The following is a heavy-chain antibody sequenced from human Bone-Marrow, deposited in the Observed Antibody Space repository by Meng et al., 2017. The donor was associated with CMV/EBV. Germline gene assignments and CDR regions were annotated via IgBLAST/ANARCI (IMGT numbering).Heavy chain of an antibody. J-gene: IGHJ4*02. D-gene: IGHD3-10*01. CDR1: GGSINIRDYY. CDR2: IYYSGAT. V-gene: IGHV4-31*02. CDR3: ARVLYYYGSASNFDH. Sequence: GGSINIRDYYWSWVRQYPGRGLEWVGHIYYSGATYYTPSLRSRLIISLDTSKNQFSLRLSSVTAADTAVYFCARVLYYYGSASNFDHWGQGTRVT.